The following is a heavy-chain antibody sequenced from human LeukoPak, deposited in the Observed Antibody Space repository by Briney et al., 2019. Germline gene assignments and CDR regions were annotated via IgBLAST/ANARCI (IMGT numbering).Heavy chain of an antibody. CDR1: GFTFSSYA. CDR3: AKRYFIAVAGSVDY. V-gene: IGHV3-23*01. J-gene: IGHJ4*02. D-gene: IGHD6-19*01. CDR2: ISGSGGST. Sequence: TGGSLRLSCAASGFTFSSYAMSWVRQAPGKGLEWVSAISGSGGSTYYADSVKGRFTISRDNSKNTLYLQMNSLRAEDTAVYYCAKRYFIAVAGSVDYWGQGTLVTVSS.